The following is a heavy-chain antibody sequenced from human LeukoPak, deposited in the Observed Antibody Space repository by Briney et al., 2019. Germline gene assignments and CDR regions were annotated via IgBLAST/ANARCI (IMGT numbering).Heavy chain of an antibody. J-gene: IGHJ4*02. CDR1: GGSISSGSYY. Sequence: SQTLSLTCTVSGGSISSGSYYWSWIRQPAGKGLEWIGRIYTSGSTNYNPSLKSRVTISVDTSKNQFSLKLRSVTAADTAVYYCATLKLKRWLQLFRRGHFDYWGQGTLVTVSS. V-gene: IGHV4-61*02. CDR3: ATLKLKRWLQLFRRGHFDY. CDR2: IYTSGST. D-gene: IGHD5-24*01.